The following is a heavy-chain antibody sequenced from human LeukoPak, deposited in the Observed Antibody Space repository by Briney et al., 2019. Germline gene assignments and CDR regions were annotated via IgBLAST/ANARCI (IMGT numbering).Heavy chain of an antibody. Sequence: SETLSLTCTVSGGSIGSSSYYWGWIRQPPGKGLEWIGRIYNGGSTNYNPSLESRVTISLDRSKNQFSLKLTSVTAADTAVYYCANSISMDFQYWGQGTLVTVSS. CDR3: ANSISMDFQY. CDR1: GGSIGSSSYY. CDR2: IYNGGST. V-gene: IGHV4-39*07. J-gene: IGHJ4*02. D-gene: IGHD2/OR15-2a*01.